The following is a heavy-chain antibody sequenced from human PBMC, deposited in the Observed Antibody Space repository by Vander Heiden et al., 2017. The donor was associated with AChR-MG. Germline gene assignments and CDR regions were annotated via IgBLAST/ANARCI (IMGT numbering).Heavy chain of an antibody. V-gene: IGHV3-66*01. CDR2: IYSGANT. D-gene: IGHD2-2*01. J-gene: IGHJ6*02. Sequence: EVQLVESGGGLVQPGGSLRLSCAASGFTISSNSMSWVRQAPGKGLEWVSVIYSGANTYYADSVKGRFTISRDKSKNTLYLQMNSLRVEDTAVYYCARDRGLGYCSSTTCYDDMDVWGQGTTVTVSS. CDR1: GFTISSNS. CDR3: ARDRGLGYCSSTTCYDDMDV.